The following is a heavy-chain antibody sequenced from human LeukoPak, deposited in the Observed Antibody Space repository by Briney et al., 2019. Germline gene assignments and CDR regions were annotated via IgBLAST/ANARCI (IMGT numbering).Heavy chain of an antibody. CDR3: ASPSRRGYSYGHDY. CDR2: IIPIFGTA. Sequence: GASVTVSCKASGSTFSSYAMSWVRQAPGQEREWMGGIIPIFGTANYAQKFQGRVTITAHKSTSTAYMELSSLRSEDTAVYYCASPSRRGYSYGHDYWGQGTLVTVSS. V-gene: IGHV1-69*06. J-gene: IGHJ4*02. CDR1: GSTFSSYA. D-gene: IGHD5-18*01.